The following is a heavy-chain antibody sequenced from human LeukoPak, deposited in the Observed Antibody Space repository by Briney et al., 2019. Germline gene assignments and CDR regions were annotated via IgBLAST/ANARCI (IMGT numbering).Heavy chain of an antibody. CDR2: ISYDGSNK. V-gene: IGHV3-30*18. CDR3: AKSILWFGDNWFDP. J-gene: IGHJ5*02. D-gene: IGHD3-10*01. Sequence: GGSLRLSCAASGFTFSSYGMHWVRQAPGKGLEWVAVISYDGSNKYYAGSVKGRFTISRDNSKYTLYLQMNSLRAEDTAVYYCAKSILWFGDNWFDPWGQGTLVTVSS. CDR1: GFTFSSYG.